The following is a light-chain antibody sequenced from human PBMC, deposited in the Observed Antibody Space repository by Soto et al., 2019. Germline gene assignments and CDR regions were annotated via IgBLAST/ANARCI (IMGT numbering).Light chain of an antibody. CDR1: SGHTSYS. CDR3: QTWGTGIVV. Sequence: QLVLTQSPSASASLGASVKLTCTLSSGHTSYSIAWHQQRPEKGPRYLMKIHSDGSHSKGDGIPDRFSGSSSGAERYLTISSLQSEDEADYYCQTWGTGIVVFGGGTKVTAL. V-gene: IGLV4-69*01. CDR2: IHSDGSH. J-gene: IGLJ2*01.